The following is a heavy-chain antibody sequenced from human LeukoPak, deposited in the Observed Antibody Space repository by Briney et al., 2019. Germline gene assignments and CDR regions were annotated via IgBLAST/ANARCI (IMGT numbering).Heavy chain of an antibody. CDR2: IRYDERNK. D-gene: IGHD3-9*01. J-gene: IGHJ4*02. CDR3: AKDVSRILTGARNYFDS. CDR1: VFTFSSYA. Sequence: KTGGSLRLSCEASVFTFSSYAMHWVRQAPGKGLEWVAFIRYDERNKYYSDSVKGRFTISRDNSKNTLYLQMNSLRAEDTAVYYCAKDVSRILTGARNYFDSWGQGTLVTVSS. V-gene: IGHV3-30*02.